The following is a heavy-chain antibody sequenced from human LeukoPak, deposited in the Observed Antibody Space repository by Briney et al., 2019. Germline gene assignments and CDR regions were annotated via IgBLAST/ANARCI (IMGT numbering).Heavy chain of an antibody. CDR2: IYHSGST. D-gene: IGHD4-11*01. Sequence: PSGTLSLTCAVSGGSISSSNWWSWVRQPPGKGLEWIGEIYHSGSTNYNPSLKSRVTISVDTSKNQFSLKLSTVTAADTAVYYCARLGRVDFSNGWFDPWGQGTLVTVSS. CDR1: GGSISSSNW. J-gene: IGHJ5*02. CDR3: ARLGRVDFSNGWFDP. V-gene: IGHV4-4*02.